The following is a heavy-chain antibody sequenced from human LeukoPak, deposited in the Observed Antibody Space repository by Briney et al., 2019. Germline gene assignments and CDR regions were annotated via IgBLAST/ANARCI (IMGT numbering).Heavy chain of an antibody. CDR3: ARGRDYDFWSGSHYYFDC. Sequence: ASVKVSCKASGYTFTSYGISWVRQAPGQGLEWMGWISAYNGNTNYAQKLQGRVTMTTDTSTSTAYMELRSLRSDDTAVYYCARGRDYDFWSGSHYYFDCWGQGTLVTVSS. CDR1: GYTFTSYG. V-gene: IGHV1-18*01. J-gene: IGHJ4*02. D-gene: IGHD3-3*01. CDR2: ISAYNGNT.